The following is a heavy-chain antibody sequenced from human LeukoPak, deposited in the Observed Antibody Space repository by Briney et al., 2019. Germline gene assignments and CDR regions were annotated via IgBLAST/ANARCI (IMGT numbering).Heavy chain of an antibody. Sequence: GGSLRLSCAASGLTFSDEYMSWIRQAPGKGLEWVSYISNTGSFISYADSEKGRFTISRDNAKNSLYLQMNSLRAEDAAAYYCVRARGAGPGAHFDYWGQGTLVTVSS. CDR1: GLTFSDEY. V-gene: IGHV3-11*01. D-gene: IGHD3-10*01. CDR3: VRARGAGPGAHFDY. J-gene: IGHJ4*02. CDR2: ISNTGSFI.